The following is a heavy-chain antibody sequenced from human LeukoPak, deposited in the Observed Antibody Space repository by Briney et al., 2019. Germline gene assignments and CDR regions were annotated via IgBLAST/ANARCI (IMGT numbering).Heavy chain of an antibody. CDR3: ARLGYCSSTSCYSRSWFDP. J-gene: IGHJ5*02. V-gene: IGHV4-39*01. CDR1: GGSLSSSSYY. D-gene: IGHD2-2*01. CDR2: IYYSGST. Sequence: SETLSLTCTVSGGSLSSSSYYWGWIRQPPGKGLEWIGSIYYSGSTYYNPSLKSRVTISVDTSKNQFSLKLSSVTAADTAVYYCARLGYCSSTSCYSRSWFDPWGQGTLVTVSS.